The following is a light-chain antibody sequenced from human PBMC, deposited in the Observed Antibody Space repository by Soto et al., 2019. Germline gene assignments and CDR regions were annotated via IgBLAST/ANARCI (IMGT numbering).Light chain of an antibody. CDR2: LGS. Sequence: EIVVTQSPLSLPVTPGEPASISCKSSQSLLHSNGNTYLDWYVQKPGQSPQLLIYLGSNRASGVPDRFSGSGSGTDFTLNISRVEAEDVGVYYCMQALHARTFGQGTKVEIK. V-gene: IGKV2-28*01. J-gene: IGKJ1*01. CDR1: QSLLHSNGNTY. CDR3: MQALHART.